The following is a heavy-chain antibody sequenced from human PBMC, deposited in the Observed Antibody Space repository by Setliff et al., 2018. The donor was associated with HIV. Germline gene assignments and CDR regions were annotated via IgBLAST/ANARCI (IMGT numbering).Heavy chain of an antibody. V-gene: IGHV4-39*01. D-gene: IGHD6-19*01. CDR2: IYYSGRT. Sequence: SETLSLTCTVSGGSISSSSYYWGWIRQPPGKGLEWIGSIYYSGRTYYNPFLKSRVTTSVKKSKNQFSLKLSSVTAADTAVYYCATMGRRGWFIDYWGQGTLVTVSS. J-gene: IGHJ4*02. CDR3: ATMGRRGWFIDY. CDR1: GGSISSSSYY.